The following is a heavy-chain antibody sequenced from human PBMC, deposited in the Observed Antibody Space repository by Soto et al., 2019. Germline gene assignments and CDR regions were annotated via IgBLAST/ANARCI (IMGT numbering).Heavy chain of an antibody. V-gene: IGHV4-59*01. CDR2: MYNTGST. D-gene: IGHD2-21*02. CDR1: GGSISRYY. CDR3: ARDLWGYCGTDCYPLDV. Sequence: ETLSLTCTVSGGSISRYYWSWIRQPPGKGLEWIGYMYNTGSTVYNPSFKSRVTISVDTSKNQFSLKLNSVTAADTAVYYCARDLWGYCGTDCYPLDVWGQGTTVTVSS. J-gene: IGHJ6*02.